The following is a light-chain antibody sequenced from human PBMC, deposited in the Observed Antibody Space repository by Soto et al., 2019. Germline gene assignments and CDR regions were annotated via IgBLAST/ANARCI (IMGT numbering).Light chain of an antibody. CDR2: GNS. V-gene: IGLV1-40*01. CDR1: SSNIGAGYD. J-gene: IGLJ2*01. CDR3: QSYDSSLSRV. Sequence: QSALTQSPSVSGAPGQRVTISCTGSSSNIGAGYDVHWYQQLPGTAPKLLIYGNSNRPSGVPDRFSGSKSGTSASLAITGLQAEDEADYYCQSYDSSLSRVFGGGTQLTVL.